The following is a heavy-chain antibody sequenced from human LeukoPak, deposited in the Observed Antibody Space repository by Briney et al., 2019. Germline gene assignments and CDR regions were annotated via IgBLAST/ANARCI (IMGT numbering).Heavy chain of an antibody. J-gene: IGHJ4*02. Sequence: ASVKVSCKASGGTFSSYAISWVRQAPGQGLEWMGWINANNGDTNYAQKFRGWVTMTRDTSLSTAYMELYRLRSDDTAVYYCARDGATVATPFFDYWGQGTLVTVSS. CDR2: INANNGDT. CDR1: GGTFSSYA. D-gene: IGHD4-17*01. CDR3: ARDGATVATPFFDY. V-gene: IGHV1-2*04.